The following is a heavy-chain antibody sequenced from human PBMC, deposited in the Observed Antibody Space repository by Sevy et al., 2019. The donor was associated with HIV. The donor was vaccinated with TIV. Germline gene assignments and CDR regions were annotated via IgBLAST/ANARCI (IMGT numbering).Heavy chain of an antibody. D-gene: IGHD1-26*01. CDR3: ARASRGTFGS. CDR2: INHDGKII. V-gene: IGHV3-74*01. Sequence: GGSLRLSCAASGFTFTSDYMHWVRQPPGKGLVCVSHINHDGKIISYAESVKGRFNTSRDNAKNTLYLQMNSLRAEDTAVYYCARASRGTFGSWGQGTLVTVSS. CDR1: GFTFTSDY. J-gene: IGHJ4*02.